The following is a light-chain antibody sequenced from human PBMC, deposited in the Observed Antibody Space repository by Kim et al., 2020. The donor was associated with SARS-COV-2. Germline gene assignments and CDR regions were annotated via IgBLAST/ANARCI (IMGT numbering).Light chain of an antibody. CDR3: QVWDSSCDPNWV. CDR1: NIGSKS. Sequence: SYELTQPPSVSVAPGKTARITCGGNNIGSKSVHWYQQKPGQAPVLVIYYDSDRPSGIPERFSGSNSGNTATLTISRVEAGDEADYYCQVWDSSCDPNWVF. CDR2: YDS. J-gene: IGLJ3*02. V-gene: IGLV3-21*04.